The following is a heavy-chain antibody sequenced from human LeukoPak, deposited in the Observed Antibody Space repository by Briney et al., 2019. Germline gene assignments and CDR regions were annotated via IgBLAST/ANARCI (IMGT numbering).Heavy chain of an antibody. V-gene: IGHV4-39*07. CDR3: ASQTQGGYAFDI. D-gene: IGHD3-16*01. CDR1: GFTFSSYN. J-gene: IGHJ3*02. CDR2: IYYSGST. Sequence: GSLRLSCAASGFTFSSYNMNWVRQPPGKGLEWIGSIYYSGSTYYNPSLKSRVTISVDTSKNQFSLKLSSVTAADTAVYYCASQTQGGYAFDIWGQGTMVTVSS.